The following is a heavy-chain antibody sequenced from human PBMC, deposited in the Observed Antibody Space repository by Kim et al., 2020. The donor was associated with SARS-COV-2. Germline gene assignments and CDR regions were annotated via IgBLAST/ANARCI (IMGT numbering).Heavy chain of an antibody. V-gene: IGHV4-34*01. CDR2: INHSGRT. CDR1: GGSFSGYY. J-gene: IGHJ1*01. D-gene: IGHD3-10*01. CDR3: ARRLSNTSGWGSHYCDL. Sequence: SETLSLTCAVYGGSFSGYYWSWIRQPPGKGLEWIGEINHSGRTNYNPSLKSRVNISVDTSKNQFSLKLTSVTAADAALYFCARRLSNTSGWGSHYCDLWGQGILVTVSS.